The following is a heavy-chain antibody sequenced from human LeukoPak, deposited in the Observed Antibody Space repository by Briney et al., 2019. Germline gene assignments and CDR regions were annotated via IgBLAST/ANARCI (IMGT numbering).Heavy chain of an antibody. CDR1: GGSISSYY. CDR3: ARHSCSSTSCYNYFDY. CDR2: IYYSGIT. D-gene: IGHD2-2*02. J-gene: IGHJ4*02. Sequence: SETLSLTCTVSGGSISSYYWSWLRQPPGKGLEWIGFIYYSGITDYNPSLKSRVTISVDTSKNQFSLKLSSVTAADTAVYYCARHSCSSTSCYNYFDYWGQGTLVTVSS. V-gene: IGHV4-59*01.